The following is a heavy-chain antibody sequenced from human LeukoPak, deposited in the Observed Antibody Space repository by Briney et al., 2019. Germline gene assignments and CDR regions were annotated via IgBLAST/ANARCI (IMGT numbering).Heavy chain of an antibody. V-gene: IGHV3-48*03. J-gene: IGHJ4*02. D-gene: IGHD3-22*01. CDR1: GFTFSSYE. CDR2: ISSSGSTI. CDR3: ARGTRDSSGYCFDY. Sequence: PGGSLRLSCAASGFTFSSYEMNWVRQAPGKGLEWVSYISSSGSTIYYAGSVKGRFTISRDNAKNSLYLQMNSLRAEDTAVYYCARGTRDSSGYCFDYWGQGTLVTVSS.